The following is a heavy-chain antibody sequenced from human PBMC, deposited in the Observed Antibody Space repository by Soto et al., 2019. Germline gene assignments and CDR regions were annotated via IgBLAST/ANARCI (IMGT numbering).Heavy chain of an antibody. Sequence: EVQLVESGGGLVQPGGSLRLTCAASGFPFSIYSMNWVRQAPGKGLEWSSYITSDTNTIKYADSVKGRFTISRDNAKNLVYLQRNSLRDAATAVYFCAGSVEGNFDYWGQGTVVTVSS. CDR2: ITSDTNTI. CDR1: GFPFSIYS. J-gene: IGHJ4*02. V-gene: IGHV3-48*02. CDR3: AGSVEGNFDY. D-gene: IGHD6-19*01.